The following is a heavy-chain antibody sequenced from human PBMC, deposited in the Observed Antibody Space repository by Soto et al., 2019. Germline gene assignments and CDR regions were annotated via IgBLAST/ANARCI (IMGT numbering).Heavy chain of an antibody. J-gene: IGHJ6*02. CDR1: GYTFTSYY. CDR2: INPSGGST. D-gene: IGHD3-9*01. V-gene: IGHV1-46*01. Sequence: GASVKVSCKASGYTFTSYYMHWVRQAPGQGLEWMGIINPSGGSTSYAQKFQGRVTMTRDTSTSTVYMELSSLRSEDTAVYYCARDTNDILTGSPLEDYYYGMDVWGQGTTVTVSS. CDR3: ARDTNDILTGSPLEDYYYGMDV.